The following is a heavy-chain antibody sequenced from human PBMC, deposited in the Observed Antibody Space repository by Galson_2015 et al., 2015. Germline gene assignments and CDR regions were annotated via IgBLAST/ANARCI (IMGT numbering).Heavy chain of an antibody. Sequence: SLRLSCAASGFTFSSHWMHWVRQAPGEGLVWVSRISSDGSYSSNADSVKGRFTISRDDAKNTLFLQMNSLRPEDTAVYYCASFGINWGSSYWGQGTLVTVSS. CDR2: ISSDGSYS. CDR1: GFTFSSHW. J-gene: IGHJ4*02. CDR3: ASFGINWGSSY. D-gene: IGHD7-27*01. V-gene: IGHV3-74*01.